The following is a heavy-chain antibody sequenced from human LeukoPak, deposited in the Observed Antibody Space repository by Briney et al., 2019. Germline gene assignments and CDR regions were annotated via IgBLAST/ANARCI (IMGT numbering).Heavy chain of an antibody. CDR2: ISWNSGSI. CDR3: AKGVVPAASLYYGLDV. J-gene: IGHJ6*02. Sequence: GGSLRLSCAASGFTFDDYAMHWVRQAPGKGLGWVSGISWNSGSIGYADSVRGRFTISRDNAKNSLYLQMNSLGGEDAALYYCAKGVVPAASLYYGLDVWGQGTTVTVSS. D-gene: IGHD2-2*01. CDR1: GFTFDDYA. V-gene: IGHV3-9*01.